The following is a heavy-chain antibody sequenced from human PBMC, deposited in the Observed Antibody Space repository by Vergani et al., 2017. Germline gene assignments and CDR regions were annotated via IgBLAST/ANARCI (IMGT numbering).Heavy chain of an antibody. D-gene: IGHD4/OR15-4a*01. V-gene: IGHV4-38-2*02. CDR1: GYSVNSGYY. Sequence: QVQLRESGPGLVKPSETLSLSCTMSGYSVNSGYYWAWIRQTAAKGLEWIGSAYHSGATYYNPSLESRVTIPLDTSRKQFSLRLNSVTAADTAVYYCAGGNDHGTYNPPLDPWGPGTRVTVSS. CDR2: AYHSGAT. J-gene: IGHJ5*02. CDR3: AGGNDHGTYNPPLDP.